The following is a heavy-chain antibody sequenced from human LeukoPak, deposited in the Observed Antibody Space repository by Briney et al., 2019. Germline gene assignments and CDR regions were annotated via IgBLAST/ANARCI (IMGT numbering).Heavy chain of an antibody. D-gene: IGHD4/OR15-4a*01. V-gene: IGHV4-38-2*02. CDR1: GYSISSGYY. CDR3: ARGRRIVVLPGRGYFDL. CDR2: IYHSGST. Sequence: SETLSLTCTVSGYSISSGYYWGWIRQPPGKGLEWIGSIYHSGSTYYNPSLKSRVTLSVDTSTNHFSLNIKSVTAADTAMYYCARGRRIVVLPGRGYFDLWGRGTLVTVSS. J-gene: IGHJ2*01.